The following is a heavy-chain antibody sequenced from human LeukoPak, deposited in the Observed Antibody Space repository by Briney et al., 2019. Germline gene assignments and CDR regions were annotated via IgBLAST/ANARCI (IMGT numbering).Heavy chain of an antibody. CDR3: AKERYGDYLTLDY. D-gene: IGHD4-17*01. CDR1: GFTFSSYT. Sequence: GGSLRLSCAASGFTFSSYTMNWVRQAPGKGLEWVSLISWDGGSTYYADSVKGRFTISRDNSKNSLYLQMNSLRAEDTALYYCAKERYGDYLTLDYWGQGTLVTVSS. J-gene: IGHJ4*02. CDR2: ISWDGGST. V-gene: IGHV3-43D*03.